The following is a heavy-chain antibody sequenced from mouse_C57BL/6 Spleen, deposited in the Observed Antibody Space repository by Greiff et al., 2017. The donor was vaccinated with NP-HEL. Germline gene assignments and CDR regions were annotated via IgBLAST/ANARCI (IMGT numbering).Heavy chain of an antibody. CDR2: CRNKANDYTT. CDR1: GFTFSDFY. V-gene: IGHV7-1*01. D-gene: IGHD4-1*01. J-gene: IGHJ4*01. CDR3: ARDALGRGGMDY. Sequence: EVKLMESGGGLVQSGRSLRLSCAPSGFTFSDFYMEWVRLAPGKGLLWIAACRNKANDYTTGYSASVKGRFIVSSDPSQSILYLPLNALRGENTAIYYCARDALGRGGMDYWGQGTSGTVSS.